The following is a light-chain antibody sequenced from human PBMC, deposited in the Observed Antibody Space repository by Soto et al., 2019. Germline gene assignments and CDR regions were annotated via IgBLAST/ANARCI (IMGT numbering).Light chain of an antibody. V-gene: IGKV3-11*01. J-gene: IGKJ1*01. CDR2: DAS. Sequence: EIVLTQSPATLSLSPGERAILSCRASQSVSSSLAWYQKKPGQAPRLLIYDASTRATGIAARFSGSGSGTDFTLTISSLEPEDFAVYYCQQRSNWPRTFGQGTKVEIK. CDR3: QQRSNWPRT. CDR1: QSVSSS.